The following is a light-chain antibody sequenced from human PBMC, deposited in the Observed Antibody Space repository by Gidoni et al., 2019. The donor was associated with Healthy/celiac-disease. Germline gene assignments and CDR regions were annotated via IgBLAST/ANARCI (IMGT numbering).Light chain of an antibody. CDR2: AVS. Sequence: SALTQPASVSGSPGQSITISCTGTSSDVGGYKDVSWYQQHPGKAPKLMIYAVSNRPSGVSNRFSGSKSGNTASLTISGLQAEDEADYYCSSYTSSSTWVFGGGTKLTVL. J-gene: IGLJ3*02. V-gene: IGLV2-14*01. CDR1: SSDVGGYKD. CDR3: SSYTSSSTWV.